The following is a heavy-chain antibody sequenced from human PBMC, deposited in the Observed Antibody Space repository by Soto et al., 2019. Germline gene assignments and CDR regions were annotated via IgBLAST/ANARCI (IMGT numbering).Heavy chain of an antibody. CDR3: AKLRGSGWYFHY. J-gene: IGHJ4*02. CDR1: GFTFSDFA. D-gene: IGHD6-19*01. CDR2: ISGSGGTI. V-gene: IGHV3-23*01. Sequence: EVQVLESGGGLVQPGGSLRLSCVASGFTFSDFAMSWVRQAPGKGLEWVSSISGSGGTIYYADSVKGRFTISRDNSNNTLYLQMHSLRADGTAVYFCAKLRGSGWYFHYWGQGTLVAVSS.